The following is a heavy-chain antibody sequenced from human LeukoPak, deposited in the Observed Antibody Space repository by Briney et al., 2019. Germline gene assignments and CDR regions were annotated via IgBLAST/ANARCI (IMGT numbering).Heavy chain of an antibody. J-gene: IGHJ4*02. CDR1: GFTFDDYA. Sequence: GGSLRLSCAASGFTFDDYAMHWVRQAPWKSLEWVSLISGDGGSTYYADSVKGRSTISRDNSKNSLYLQMNSLRTEDTALYYCAKDMTYYDILTGYSNYFDYWGQGTLVTASS. CDR3: AKDMTYYDILTGYSNYFDY. D-gene: IGHD3-9*01. CDR2: ISGDGGST. V-gene: IGHV3-43*02.